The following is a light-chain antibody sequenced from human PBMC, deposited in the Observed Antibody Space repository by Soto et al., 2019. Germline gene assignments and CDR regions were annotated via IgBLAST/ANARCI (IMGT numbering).Light chain of an antibody. V-gene: IGKV3-20*01. J-gene: IGKJ1*01. CDR2: GAS. Sequence: ILLTPSPGTLSLSPGERATLSCRASQSVSSNYLAWYQQNPGQAPRLLIYGASSRATGIPDRFSGSGSGTDFTRTISRLEPEDFAVYYCQQYGSSPWTFGQGTKVDSK. CDR1: QSVSSNY. CDR3: QQYGSSPWT.